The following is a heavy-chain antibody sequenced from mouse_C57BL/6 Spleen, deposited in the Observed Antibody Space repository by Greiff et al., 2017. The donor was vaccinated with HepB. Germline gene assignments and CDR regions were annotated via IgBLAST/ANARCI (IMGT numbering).Heavy chain of an antibody. CDR3: ARADYDRGNYFDY. CDR1: GYTFTDYN. Sequence: EVQRVESGPELVKPGASVKIPCKASGYTFTDYNMDWVKQSHGKSLEWIGDITPNNGGTIYNQKFKGKATLTVDKSSSTAYMELRSLTSEDTAVYYCARADYDRGNYFDYWGQGTTLTVSS. CDR2: ITPNNGGT. V-gene: IGHV1-18*01. D-gene: IGHD2-4*01. J-gene: IGHJ2*01.